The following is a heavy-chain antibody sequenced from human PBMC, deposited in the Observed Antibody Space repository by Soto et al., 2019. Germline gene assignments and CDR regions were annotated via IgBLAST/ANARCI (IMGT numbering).Heavy chain of an antibody. CDR1: GFTFTTYV. J-gene: IGHJ4*02. D-gene: IGHD6-6*01. CDR2: ISGSGGST. CDR3: AKNWDTTFSSSSH. Sequence: EVQLLESGGGLVQPGGSLRLSCAASGFTFTTYVMTWVRQAPGKGLEWVSAISGSGGSTYYADSVKGRFTISRDNSKNTLFLQMNSLRAEDTAVYYCAKNWDTTFSSSSHWGQGTLVTVSS. V-gene: IGHV3-23*01.